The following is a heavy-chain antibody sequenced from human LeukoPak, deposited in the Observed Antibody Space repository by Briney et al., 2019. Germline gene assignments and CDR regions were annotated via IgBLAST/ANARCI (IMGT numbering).Heavy chain of an antibody. CDR1: GYTFTSYA. D-gene: IGHD3-16*02. J-gene: IGHJ4*02. CDR3: ARAPYDYVWGSYRSNYFDY. Sequence: EASVKVSCKASGYTFTSYAMHWVRQAPGQRLEWMGWINAGNGNTKYSQKFQGRVTITRDTSASTAYMELSSLRSEDTAVYYCARAPYDYVWGSYRSNYFDYWGQGTPVTVSS. CDR2: INAGNGNT. V-gene: IGHV1-3*01.